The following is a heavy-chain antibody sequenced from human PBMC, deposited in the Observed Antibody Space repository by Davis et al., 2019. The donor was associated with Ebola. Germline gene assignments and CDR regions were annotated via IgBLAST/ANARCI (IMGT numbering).Heavy chain of an antibody. CDR2: IIPIFGTA. V-gene: IGHV1-69*13. Sequence: SVKVSCKASGSTFSSYAISWVRQAPGQGLEWMGGIIPIFGTANYAQKFQGRVTITADESTSTAYMELSSLRSEDTAVYYCATGDIVVVPAAQYYYYGMDVWGQGTTVTVSS. D-gene: IGHD2-2*01. CDR1: GSTFSSYA. CDR3: ATGDIVVVPAAQYYYYGMDV. J-gene: IGHJ6*02.